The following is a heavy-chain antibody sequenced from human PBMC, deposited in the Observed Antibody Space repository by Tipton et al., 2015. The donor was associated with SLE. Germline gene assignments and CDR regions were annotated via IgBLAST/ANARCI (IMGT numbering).Heavy chain of an antibody. V-gene: IGHV4-59*01. Sequence: SLTCTVSGGSISSYYWSWIRQPPGKGLEWIGYIYYSGSTNYNPSLKSRVTISVDTSKNQFSRKLSSVTAADTAVYYCARRYIKQWLAGAFDIWGHGTMVTVSS. CDR1: GGSISSYY. J-gene: IGHJ3*02. CDR2: IYYSGST. CDR3: ARRYIKQWLAGAFDI. D-gene: IGHD6-19*01.